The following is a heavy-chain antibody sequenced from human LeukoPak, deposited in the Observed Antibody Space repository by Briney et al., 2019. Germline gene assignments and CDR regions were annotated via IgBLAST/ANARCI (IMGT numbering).Heavy chain of an antibody. J-gene: IGHJ4*02. CDR1: GFTFSSYA. CDR2: MSRSGNII. Sequence: GGSLRLSCAASGFTFSSYAMSWVRQVPGKGLESVSYMSRSGNIIYYADSVKGRFTISRDNAKNSLYLQMNSLRAEDTAVYYCAKSLGVPAAIDWGQGTLVTVSS. D-gene: IGHD2-2*01. CDR3: AKSLGVPAAID. V-gene: IGHV3-48*01.